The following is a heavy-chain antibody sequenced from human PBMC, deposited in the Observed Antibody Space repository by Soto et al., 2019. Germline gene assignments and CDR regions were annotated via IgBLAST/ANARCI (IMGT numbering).Heavy chain of an antibody. CDR2: IYHTGST. CDR1: GGSISTTDW. CDR3: TRDTYIPPTT. Sequence: SETLSLTCAVSGGSISTTDWWSWVRQAPGKGLEWIGEIYHTGSTNYNPSLKSRVTISVDKSKNQLSLKLSFVTAADTAVYYCTRDTYIPPTTWGQGTLVTVSS. D-gene: IGHD2-2*01. J-gene: IGHJ5*02. V-gene: IGHV4-4*02.